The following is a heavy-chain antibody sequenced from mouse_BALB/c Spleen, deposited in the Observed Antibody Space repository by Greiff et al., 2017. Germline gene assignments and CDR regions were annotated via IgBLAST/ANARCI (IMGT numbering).Heavy chain of an antibody. J-gene: IGHJ1*01. CDR3: ARPPYYGSSYLYWYFDV. V-gene: IGHV5-6*01. Sequence: EVQVVESGGDLVKPGGSLKLSCAASGFTFSSYGMSWVRQTPDKRLEWVATISSGGSYTYYPDSVKGRFTISRDYAKNTLYLQMSSLKSEDTAMYYCARPPYYGSSYLYWYFDVWGAGTTVTVSS. CDR1: GFTFSSYG. D-gene: IGHD1-1*01. CDR2: ISSGGSYT.